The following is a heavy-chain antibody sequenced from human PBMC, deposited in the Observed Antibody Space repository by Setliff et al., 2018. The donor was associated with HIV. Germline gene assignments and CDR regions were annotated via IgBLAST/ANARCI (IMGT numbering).Heavy chain of an antibody. J-gene: IGHJ6*03. D-gene: IGHD6-13*01. CDR2: ISSSSSYI. V-gene: IGHV3-21*01. CDR3: ARDPIAAAYYYYYMDV. Sequence: GGSLRLSCAASGFTFSSYSMNWVRQAPGKGLEWVSSISSSSSYIYYADSLKGRFTISRDNAKNSLYLQMNSLRAEDTAVYYCARDPIAAAYYYYYMDVWGKGTTVTAP. CDR1: GFTFSSYS.